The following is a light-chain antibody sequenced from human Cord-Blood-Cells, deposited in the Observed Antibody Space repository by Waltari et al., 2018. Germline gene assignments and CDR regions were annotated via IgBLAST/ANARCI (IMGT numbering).Light chain of an antibody. CDR2: GNS. Sequence: QSVPTQPPSVSGAPGQRVTISCTVRSSHIRAGSYVPWYQQLPGTAPKLLIYGNSNRPSGVPDRFSGSKSGTSASLAITGLQAEDEADYYCQSYDSSLSGWVFGGGTKLTVL. J-gene: IGLJ3*02. V-gene: IGLV1-40*01. CDR1: SSHIRAGSY. CDR3: QSYDSSLSGWV.